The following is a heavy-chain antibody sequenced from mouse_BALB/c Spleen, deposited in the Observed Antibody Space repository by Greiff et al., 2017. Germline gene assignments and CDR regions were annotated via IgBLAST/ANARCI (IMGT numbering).Heavy chain of an antibody. V-gene: IGHV5-15*02. Sequence: EVKLVESGGGLVQPGGSRKLSCAASGFTFSDYGMAWVRQAPGKGPECVAFISNLAYSIYYADTVTGRFTISRENAKNTLYLEMSSLRSEDTAMYYCARAKTARATWFAYWGQGTLVTVSA. D-gene: IGHD3-2*01. CDR3: ARAKTARATWFAY. J-gene: IGHJ3*01. CDR2: ISNLAYSI. CDR1: GFTFSDYG.